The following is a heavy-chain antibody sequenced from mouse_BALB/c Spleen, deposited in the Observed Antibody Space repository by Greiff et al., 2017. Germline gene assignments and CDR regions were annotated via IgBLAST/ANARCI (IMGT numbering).Heavy chain of an antibody. Sequence: QVQLQQSGAELVRPGTSVKVSCKASGYAFTNYLIEWVKQRPGQGLEWIGVINPGSGGTNYNEKFKGKATLTADKSSSTAYMQLSSLTSDDSAVYFCASSYGGAMDYWGQGTSVTVSS. CDR2: INPGSGGT. D-gene: IGHD1-1*01. CDR3: ASSYGGAMDY. J-gene: IGHJ4*01. V-gene: IGHV1-54*01. CDR1: GYAFTNYL.